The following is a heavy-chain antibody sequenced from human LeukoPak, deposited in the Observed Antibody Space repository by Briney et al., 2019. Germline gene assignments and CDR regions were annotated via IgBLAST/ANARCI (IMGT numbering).Heavy chain of an antibody. CDR2: INPNSGGT. CDR1: GYTFTGYY. Sequence: ASVKVPCKASGYTFTGYYMHWVRQAPGQGLEWMGRINPNSGGTNYAQKLQGRVTMTRDTSISTAYMELSRLRSDDTAVYYCARDQVDHTYYYDSSGYYAHLDYWGQGTLVTVSS. J-gene: IGHJ4*02. CDR3: ARDQVDHTYYYDSSGYYAHLDY. D-gene: IGHD3-22*01. V-gene: IGHV1-2*06.